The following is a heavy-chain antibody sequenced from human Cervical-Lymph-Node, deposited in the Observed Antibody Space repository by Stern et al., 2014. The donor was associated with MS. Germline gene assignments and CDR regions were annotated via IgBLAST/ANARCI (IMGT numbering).Heavy chain of an antibody. J-gene: IGHJ4*02. V-gene: IGHV4-31*03. Sequence: QVQLQESGPGVAKPSQTLSLTCTVSGDSISNDGYYWTWIRQHPGKGLEWIGYIYYTGSTYYHPSLKSRVTMSLDTSKNQFSLNLTSVTAADTAIYYCARDDRGSSWYRFDFWGQGTLVIVSS. CDR1: GDSISNDGYY. CDR2: IYYTGST. CDR3: ARDDRGSSWYRFDF. D-gene: IGHD6-13*01.